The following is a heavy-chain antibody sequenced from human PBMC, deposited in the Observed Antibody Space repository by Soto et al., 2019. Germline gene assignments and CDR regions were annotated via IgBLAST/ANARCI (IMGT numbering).Heavy chain of an antibody. CDR1: GFTFSSYS. Sequence: EVQLVESGGGLVKPGGSLRLSCAASGFTFSSYSMNWVRQAPGKGLEWVSSISSSSSYIYYADSVKGRFTISRDNAKNSLYLQMNSLRAEDTAVYYCARVMATITPDAFDIWGQGTMVTVSS. D-gene: IGHD5-12*01. CDR2: ISSSSSYI. CDR3: ARVMATITPDAFDI. J-gene: IGHJ3*02. V-gene: IGHV3-21*01.